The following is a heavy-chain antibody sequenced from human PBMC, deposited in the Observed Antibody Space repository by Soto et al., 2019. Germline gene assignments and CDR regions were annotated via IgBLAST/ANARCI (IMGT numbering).Heavy chain of an antibody. Sequence: GGSLRLSCAASGFTFSSYAMSWVRQAPGKGLEWVSAISGSGGSTYYADSVKGRFTISRDNSKNTLYLQMNSLRAEDTAVYYCAKEDIVVVVAATRGYYYYMDVWGKGTTVTVSS. V-gene: IGHV3-23*01. D-gene: IGHD2-15*01. CDR1: GFTFSSYA. CDR3: AKEDIVVVVAATRGYYYYMDV. J-gene: IGHJ6*03. CDR2: ISGSGGST.